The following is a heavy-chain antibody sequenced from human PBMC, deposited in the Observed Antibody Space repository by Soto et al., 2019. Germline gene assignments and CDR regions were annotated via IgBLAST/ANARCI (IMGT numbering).Heavy chain of an antibody. J-gene: IGHJ3*01. CDR2: ISDSGVYT. Sequence: GGSLRLSCAVSGFTFNDHAMSWVRQAPEKGLEWVAGISDSGVYTFYSDSVRGRFTISRDTSKSTLYLQMTSLRPDDTAMYYCARDRFTSGYDAFDFWGQGTMVTVSS. CDR1: GFTFNDHA. V-gene: IGHV3-23*01. D-gene: IGHD5-12*01. CDR3: ARDRFTSGYDAFDF.